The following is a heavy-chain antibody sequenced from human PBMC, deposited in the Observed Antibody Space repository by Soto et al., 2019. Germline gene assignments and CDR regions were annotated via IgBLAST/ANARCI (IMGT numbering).Heavy chain of an antibody. CDR1: GYTFTSYD. J-gene: IGHJ4*02. CDR2: MNPNSGNT. D-gene: IGHD6-13*01. CDR3: ARSHSSIWAFDY. V-gene: IGHV1-8*01. Sequence: QVQLVQSGAEVKKPGSSVKVSCKASGYTFTSYDINWVRQATGQGLEWMGWMNPNSGNTGYAQKFQGRVTMTRNTSISTAYMELSSLRSEDTAVYYCARSHSSIWAFDYWGQGTLVTVSS.